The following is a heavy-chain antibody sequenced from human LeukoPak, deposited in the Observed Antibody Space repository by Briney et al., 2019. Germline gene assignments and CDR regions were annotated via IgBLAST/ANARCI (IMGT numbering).Heavy chain of an antibody. D-gene: IGHD3-22*01. CDR3: ARGRSQYYYDSSGYYFDY. V-gene: IGHV4-34*01. J-gene: IGHJ4*02. CDR1: GGSFSGYY. Sequence: SETLSLTCAVYGGSFSGYYWSWIRQPPGKGLEWIGEINHSGSTNYNPSLKSRVTISVDTSKNQFPLKLSSVTAADTAVYYCARGRSQYYYDSSGYYFDYWGQGTLVTVSS. CDR2: INHSGST.